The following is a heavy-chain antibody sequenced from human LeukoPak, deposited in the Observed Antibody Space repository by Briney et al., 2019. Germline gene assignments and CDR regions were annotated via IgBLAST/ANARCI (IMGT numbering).Heavy chain of an antibody. J-gene: IGHJ4*02. D-gene: IGHD3-10*01. V-gene: IGHV3-74*01. CDR1: GFTFTSHW. CDR2: IKTDGSIT. Sequence: GSLRLSCEASGFTFTSHWMHWVRQAPGKGLVWVSCIKTDGSITSYADSVKGRFTISRDNAKNTVYLQMNSLRAEDTAVYYCARDGYGSGTDFDYWGQGTLVTVSS. CDR3: ARDGYGSGTDFDY.